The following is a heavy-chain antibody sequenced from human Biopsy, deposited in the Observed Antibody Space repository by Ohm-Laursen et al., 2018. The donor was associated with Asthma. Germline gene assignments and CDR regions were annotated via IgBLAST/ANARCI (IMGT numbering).Heavy chain of an antibody. V-gene: IGHV1-2*02. CDR1: GDPFIGYH. CDR3: TRGQKSAGARWFDP. J-gene: IGHJ5*02. Sequence: ASVKVSCKASGDPFIGYHIHWVRQAPGQGLEWMGGINPNSGATNYAQKFQGRVTMTRDTSISTAYMEVSRLRSDATAVYYCTRGQKSAGARWFDPWGQGTLVTVSS. CDR2: INPNSGAT. D-gene: IGHD6-13*01.